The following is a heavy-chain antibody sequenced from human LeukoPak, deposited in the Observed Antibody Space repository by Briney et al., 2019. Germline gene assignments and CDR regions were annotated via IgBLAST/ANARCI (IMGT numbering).Heavy chain of an antibody. V-gene: IGHV3-23*01. CDR3: AKEGGLRSSWSFDF. D-gene: IGHD6-13*01. J-gene: IGHJ4*02. CDR2: ISGRDSTT. Sequence: GGSLRLSCAASGFTFSSYAMSWVRQAPGKGLEWVSAISGRDSTTYYADSAKGRFTISRDNSKNTLYLQMNSLRVEDTAVYYCAKEGGLRSSWSFDFWGQGILVIVSS. CDR1: GFTFSSYA.